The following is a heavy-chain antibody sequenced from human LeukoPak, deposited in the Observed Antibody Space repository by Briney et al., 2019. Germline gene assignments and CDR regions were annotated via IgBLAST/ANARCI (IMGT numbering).Heavy chain of an antibody. CDR2: INPSGGGT. J-gene: IGHJ4*02. V-gene: IGHV1-46*01. Sequence: PEASVKVSCKASGGTFSSYAISWVRQAPGQGLEWMGIINPSGGGTSYAQKFQGRVTMTRDMSTSTVYMELSSLRSEDTAVYYCAREDYYDSGSNDYWGQGTLVTVSS. CDR3: AREDYYDSGSNDY. CDR1: GGTFSSYA. D-gene: IGHD3-22*01.